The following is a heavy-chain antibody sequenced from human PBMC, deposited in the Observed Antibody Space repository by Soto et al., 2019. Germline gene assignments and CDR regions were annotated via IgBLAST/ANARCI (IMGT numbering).Heavy chain of an antibody. V-gene: IGHV4-39*01. J-gene: IGHJ6*02. CDR3: ARHSRPPLGDCSGGSCYSGKHYYYYYGMDV. D-gene: IGHD2-15*01. CDR1: GGSISSSSYY. CDR2: IYYSGST. Sequence: SETLSLTCTVSGGSISSSSYYWGWIRQPPGKGLEWIGSIYYSGSTYYNPSLKSRVTISVDTSKNQFSLKLSSVTAADTAVYYCARHSRPPLGDCSGGSCYSGKHYYYYYGMDVWGQGTTVTVSS.